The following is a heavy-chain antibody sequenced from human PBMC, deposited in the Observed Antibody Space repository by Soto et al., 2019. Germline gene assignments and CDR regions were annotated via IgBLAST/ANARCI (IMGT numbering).Heavy chain of an antibody. D-gene: IGHD4-17*01. CDR3: AKDEYGFFNWFDP. J-gene: IGHJ5*02. CDR2: ISGGGGST. Sequence: GGSLRLSCAASGFTFSSYAMSWVRQAPGKGLEWVSGISGGGGSTYYADSVKGRFTISRDNSKNTLYLQMNSLRAEDTAVFYCAKDEYGFFNWFDPWGQGTLVTVSS. V-gene: IGHV3-23*01. CDR1: GFTFSSYA.